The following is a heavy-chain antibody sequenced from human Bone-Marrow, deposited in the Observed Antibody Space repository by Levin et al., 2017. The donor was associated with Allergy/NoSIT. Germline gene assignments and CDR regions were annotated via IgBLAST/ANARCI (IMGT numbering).Heavy chain of an antibody. CDR3: SSAPGFSDY. Sequence: GGSLRLSCAASGFTVGNNYVAWFRQAPGKGLDWISVIYSGGGTYYADSVKGRFTISRDKSKNTVYLQMNSLRVEDTAVYYCSSAPGFSDYWGQGTLVTVSS. CDR2: IYSGGGT. V-gene: IGHV3-66*01. CDR1: GFTVGNNY. J-gene: IGHJ4*02.